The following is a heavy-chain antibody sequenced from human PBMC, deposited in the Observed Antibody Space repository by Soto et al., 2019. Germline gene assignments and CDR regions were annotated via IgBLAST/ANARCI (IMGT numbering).Heavy chain of an antibody. Sequence: GGSLRLSCATSGFILSDCAMNGVRQAPGKGLECVSDISSSGSSTDYANSVKGRFTISRDNAKNTLYLQMGSLRAEDMAVYYCARSRSSSSSSSLDYWGQGTLVTVSS. CDR1: GFILSDCA. CDR2: ISSSGSST. V-gene: IGHV3-64*01. D-gene: IGHD6-6*01. CDR3: ARSRSSSSSSSLDY. J-gene: IGHJ4*02.